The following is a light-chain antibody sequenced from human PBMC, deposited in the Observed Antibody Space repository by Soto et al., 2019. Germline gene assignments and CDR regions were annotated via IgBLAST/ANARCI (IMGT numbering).Light chain of an antibody. CDR2: EVS. CDR1: SSDVGGYNY. Sequence: ALTQPPSASGSAGQSVTISCTGTSSDVGGYNYVSWYQQHPGKAPKLMIYEVSKRPSGVPDRFSGSKSGNTASLTVSGLQAEDEADYYCSSYAGSNNLKVFGTGTKVTVL. V-gene: IGLV2-8*01. J-gene: IGLJ1*01. CDR3: SSYAGSNNLKV.